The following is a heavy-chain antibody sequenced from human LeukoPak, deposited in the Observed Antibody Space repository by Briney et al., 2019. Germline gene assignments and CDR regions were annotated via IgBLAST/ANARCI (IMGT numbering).Heavy chain of an antibody. V-gene: IGHV1-46*01. CDR3: ARGDCSSTSCYTNWFDP. CDR1: GYTFTSCY. CDR2: INPSGGST. D-gene: IGHD2-2*02. J-gene: IGHJ5*02. Sequence: ASVKVSCKASGYTFTSCYMHWVRQAPGQGLEWMGIINPSGGSTSYAQKFQGRVTMTRDMSTSTVYMELSSLRSEDTAVYYCARGDCSSTSCYTNWFDPWGQGTLVTVSS.